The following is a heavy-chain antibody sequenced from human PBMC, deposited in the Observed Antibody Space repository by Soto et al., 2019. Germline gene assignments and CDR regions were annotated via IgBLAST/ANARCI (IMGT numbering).Heavy chain of an antibody. CDR2: ISRSGVT. D-gene: IGHD6-19*01. J-gene: IGHJ5*02. CDR3: AGMPYTSGLRFDP. V-gene: IGHV4-30-2*01. CDR1: GNYSSTSTYS. Sequence: SETLSLTCSFSGNYSSTSTYSWSWIWQPPGKALEWVGFISRSGVTSYNPSLKSRVSISLDTSNNQCSLKLGSVTAVDTAVYYCAGMPYTSGLRFDPWGPGTLVTVSS.